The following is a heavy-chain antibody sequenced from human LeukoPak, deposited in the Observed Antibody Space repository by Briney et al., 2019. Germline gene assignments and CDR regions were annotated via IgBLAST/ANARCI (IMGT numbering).Heavy chain of an antibody. D-gene: IGHD4-23*01. V-gene: IGHV3-74*01. CDR3: ARLDYGSKLLNYYMDV. Sequence: PGGSLRLSCAASGFTFSNNWMHWVRQAPGKGLVWVSRINSDGRTTTYADSVKGRFTISRDNAKNTLYLQMNSLRAEDTAVYYCARLDYGSKLLNYYMDVWGNGTTVTVSS. CDR1: GFTFSNNW. J-gene: IGHJ6*03. CDR2: INSDGRTT.